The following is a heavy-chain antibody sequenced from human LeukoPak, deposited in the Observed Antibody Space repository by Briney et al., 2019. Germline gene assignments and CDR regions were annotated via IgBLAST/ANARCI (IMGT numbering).Heavy chain of an antibody. V-gene: IGHV3-53*01. CDR3: AKAGGITMIVVVIPLDY. D-gene: IGHD3-22*01. CDR1: GLTVSNNY. Sequence: GGSLRLSCAASGLTVSNNYMTWVRQAPGKGLEWVSLIYSGGSTYYADSVKGRFTISRDNSKNTLYLQMNSLRAEDTAVYYCAKAGGITMIVVVIPLDYWGQGTLVTVSS. J-gene: IGHJ4*02. CDR2: IYSGGST.